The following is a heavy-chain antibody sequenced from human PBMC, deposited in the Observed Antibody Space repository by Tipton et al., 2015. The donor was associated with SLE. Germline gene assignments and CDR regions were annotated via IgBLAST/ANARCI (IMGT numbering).Heavy chain of an antibody. CDR3: ASLRYGSGSFDY. J-gene: IGHJ4*02. Sequence: TLSLTCAVYGGSFSGYYWSWIRQPPGKGREWIGEINHSGSTNYNPSLKSRVTIPVDTSKNQFSLKLSSVTAADTAVYYCASLRYGSGSFDYWGQGTLVTVSS. CDR2: INHSGST. D-gene: IGHD3-10*01. V-gene: IGHV4-34*01. CDR1: GGSFSGYY.